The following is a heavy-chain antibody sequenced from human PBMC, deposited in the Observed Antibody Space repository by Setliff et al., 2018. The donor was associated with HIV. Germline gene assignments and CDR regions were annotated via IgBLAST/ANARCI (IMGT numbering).Heavy chain of an antibody. CDR2: ISPHNVNT. CDR3: AKGYTWSVVGALDV. V-gene: IGHV1-18*01. CDR1: GYIFTNQY. D-gene: IGHD1-1*01. J-gene: IGHJ3*01. Sequence: ASVMVSCKASGYIFTNQYITWVRQAPGQGLEWMGRISPHNVNTKYGEKFQARVTMTADTSTTAAYMELRSLTSDDTAMYYCAKGYTWSVVGALDVWGQGTRVTVSS.